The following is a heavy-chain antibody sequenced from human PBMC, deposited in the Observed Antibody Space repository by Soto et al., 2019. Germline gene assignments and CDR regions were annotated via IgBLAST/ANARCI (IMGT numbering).Heavy chain of an antibody. D-gene: IGHD3-3*01. Sequence: PSETLSLTCTVSGCSIRSYYWSWVRQPPGKGLEWIGYVYYSGSTNYNPSLKSRVTISVDTSKNQFSLKLSSVTAADTAVYYCARDHFPPPKYDFWSGPVSYYYYYMDVWGKGTTVTVSS. CDR2: VYYSGST. V-gene: IGHV4-59*01. CDR3: ARDHFPPPKYDFWSGPVSYYYYYMDV. CDR1: GCSIRSYY. J-gene: IGHJ6*03.